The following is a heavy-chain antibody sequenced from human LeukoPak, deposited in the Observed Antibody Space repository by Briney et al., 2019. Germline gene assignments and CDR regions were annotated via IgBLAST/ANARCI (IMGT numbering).Heavy chain of an antibody. V-gene: IGHV1-2*02. D-gene: IGHD2-2*01. Sequence: ASVKVSCKASGYTFTGYYMHRVRQAPGQGLEWMGWINPNSGGTNYAQKFQGRVTMTRDTSISTAYMELSRLRSDDTAVYYCARADIVVVPAAQAGDWFDPWGQGTLVTVSS. CDR3: ARADIVVVPAAQAGDWFDP. CDR1: GYTFTGYY. J-gene: IGHJ5*02. CDR2: INPNSGGT.